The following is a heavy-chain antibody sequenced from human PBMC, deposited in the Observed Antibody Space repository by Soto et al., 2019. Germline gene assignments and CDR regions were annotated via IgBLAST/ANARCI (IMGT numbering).Heavy chain of an antibody. Sequence: QVHLVQSGAEVKKPGASVNVSCKTSGYTFTRNGISWVRQAPGQGLEWMGWISPNSGNTRYAQKLQDRVIMITDTSTSTAYKERRGLRSDDTAVYYCVKDRDSNSWPSRDVWGPGTKFTVSS. V-gene: IGHV1-18*01. CDR1: GYTFTRNG. CDR3: VKDRDSNSWPSRDV. D-gene: IGHD3-22*01. J-gene: IGHJ6*02. CDR2: ISPNSGNT.